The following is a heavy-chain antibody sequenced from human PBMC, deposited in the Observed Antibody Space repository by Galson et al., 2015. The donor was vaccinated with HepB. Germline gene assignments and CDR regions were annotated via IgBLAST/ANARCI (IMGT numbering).Heavy chain of an antibody. J-gene: IGHJ5*02. Sequence: SLRLSCAASGFTFDDFTMHWVRQAPGKGLEWVSLISWDGGSAYYADSVKGRFTISRDNSKNSLYLQMNSLTTEDTAFYYCSKGAYGSGSLNWFDPWGQGTLVTVSS. CDR1: GFTFDDFT. CDR3: SKGAYGSGSLNWFDP. CDR2: ISWDGGSA. D-gene: IGHD3-10*01. V-gene: IGHV3-43*01.